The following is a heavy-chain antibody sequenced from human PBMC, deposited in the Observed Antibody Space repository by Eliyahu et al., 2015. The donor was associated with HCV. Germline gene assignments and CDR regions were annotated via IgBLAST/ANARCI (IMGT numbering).Heavy chain of an antibody. Sequence: QVQLVESGGGVVQPGRSLRLSCATSGFSFSSYGMHWVRQAPGKGLEWVAVIWYDGSNKYYADSVKGRFIISRDNSKNALYLQMNSLRAEDTAVYYCAREVVDYWGGYRDYYYGMDVWGQGTTVTVSS. V-gene: IGHV3-33*01. CDR2: IWYDGSNK. J-gene: IGHJ6*02. CDR1: GFSFSSYG. D-gene: IGHD3-3*01. CDR3: AREVVDYWGGYRDYYYGMDV.